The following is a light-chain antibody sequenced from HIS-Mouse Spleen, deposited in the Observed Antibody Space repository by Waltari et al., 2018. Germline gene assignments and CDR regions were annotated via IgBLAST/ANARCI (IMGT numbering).Light chain of an antibody. J-gene: IGLJ1*01. CDR1: ALPKKY. V-gene: IGLV3-10*01. Sequence: SYELTQPPSVSVSPGQTARITCSGDALPKKYAYWYQQKSGQAPVLVIYEDSKRPSGIPERFSGSKSGTSASLAITGLQAEDEADYYCQSYDSSLSGSRVFGTGTKVTVL. CDR3: QSYDSSLSGSRV. CDR2: EDS.